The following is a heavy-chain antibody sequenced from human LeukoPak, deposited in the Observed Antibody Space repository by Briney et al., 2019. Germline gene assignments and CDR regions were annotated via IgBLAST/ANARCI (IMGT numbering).Heavy chain of an antibody. D-gene: IGHD1-26*01. J-gene: IGHJ4*02. Sequence: GGSLRLSCAATGFTFTGYSMNWVRQAPGKGLEWVSTISGGGGSTYYADSVKGRFTISRDNSKNTLYLQVNSLRAEDTAVYYCAKGGKWDVTPFDYWGQGTLVTVSS. CDR2: ISGGGGST. CDR1: GFTFTGYS. CDR3: AKGGKWDVTPFDY. V-gene: IGHV3-23*01.